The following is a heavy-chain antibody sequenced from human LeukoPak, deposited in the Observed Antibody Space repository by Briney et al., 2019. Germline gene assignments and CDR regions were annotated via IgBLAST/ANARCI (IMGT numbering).Heavy chain of an antibody. V-gene: IGHV3-48*01. CDR1: GFTFSSYS. CDR2: ISSSSSTI. Sequence: GGSLRLSCAASGFTFSSYSMNWVRQAPGKGLEWVSYISSSSSTIYYADSVKGRFTISRDNSKNTLYLQMNSLRAEDTAVYYCAREISLRASFDIWGQGTMVTVSS. J-gene: IGHJ3*02. CDR3: AREISLRASFDI. D-gene: IGHD1-26*01.